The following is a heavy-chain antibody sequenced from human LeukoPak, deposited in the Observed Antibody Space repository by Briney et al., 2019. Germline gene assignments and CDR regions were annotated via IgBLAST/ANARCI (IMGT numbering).Heavy chain of an antibody. J-gene: IGHJ6*03. Sequence: SETLSLTCVVSGGSISSGNWWSWVRQPPGKGLEWLGEIFHNGTTNYNPSLKSRVTISLDKSNNQFSLKLSSVTAADTAVYSCARGGSRRLYMDVWGKGTTVTVSS. CDR3: ARGGSRRLYMDV. D-gene: IGHD1-26*01. CDR1: GGSISSGNW. CDR2: IFHNGTT. V-gene: IGHV4-4*02.